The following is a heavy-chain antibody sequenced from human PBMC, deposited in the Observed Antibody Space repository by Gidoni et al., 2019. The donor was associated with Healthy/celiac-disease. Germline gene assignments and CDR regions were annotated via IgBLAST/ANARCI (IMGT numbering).Heavy chain of an antibody. CDR2: IYTSGST. Sequence: QVQLQESGPGLVKPSQTLSLTCTVSGGSISSGSYYWSWIRQPAGKGLEWIGRIYTSGSTNYTPSLKSRVTISVDTSKNQFSLKLSSVTAADTAVYYCARADVDIVATINPSGMDVWGQGTTVTVSS. J-gene: IGHJ6*02. CDR3: ARADVDIVATINPSGMDV. V-gene: IGHV4-61*02. CDR1: GGSISSGSYY. D-gene: IGHD5-12*01.